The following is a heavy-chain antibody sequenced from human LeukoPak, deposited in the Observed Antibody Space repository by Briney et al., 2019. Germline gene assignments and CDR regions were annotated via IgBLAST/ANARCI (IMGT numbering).Heavy chain of an antibody. J-gene: IGHJ4*02. CDR3: VGGDSREY. CDR2: ISSSSSSI. Sequence: GGSLRLSCTTSGFTFRNYGMTWVRQAPGKGLEWVSYISSSSSSIFYADSVKGRFTISRDNAENSLYVQMTSLRAEDTAVYYCVGGDSREYWGQGTLVTVSS. CDR1: GFTFRNYG. V-gene: IGHV3-48*04. D-gene: IGHD2-15*01.